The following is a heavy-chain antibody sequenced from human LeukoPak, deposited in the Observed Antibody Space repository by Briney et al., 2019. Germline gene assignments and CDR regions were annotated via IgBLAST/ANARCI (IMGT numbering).Heavy chain of an antibody. J-gene: IGHJ4*02. CDR3: VRDISGSWAY. V-gene: IGHV3-7*01. CDR2: IKQDGSET. D-gene: IGHD1-26*01. CDR1: GFTISSNW. Sequence: GGSLRLSCAASGFTISSNWMGWVRQAAGKGLEWVANIKQDGSETYYVDSVKGRFTISRDNAKNSLYLQMNSLPAEDTAVYYCVRDISGSWAYWGRGTLVTVSS.